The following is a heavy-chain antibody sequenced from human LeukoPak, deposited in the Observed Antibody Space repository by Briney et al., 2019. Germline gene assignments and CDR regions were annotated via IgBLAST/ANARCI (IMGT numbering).Heavy chain of an antibody. Sequence: PGGSLRLSCAASGFIVSSNYMTWVRQAPGKGLEWVSVIHNDGSTYYADSVKGRFTISRDNSKNTLYLQMNSLRVEDTAVYYCARSYYYDSSGYYFDAFDIWGQGTMVTVSS. J-gene: IGHJ3*02. V-gene: IGHV3-53*01. CDR3: ARSYYYDSSGYYFDAFDI. CDR2: IHNDGST. D-gene: IGHD3-22*01. CDR1: GFIVSSNY.